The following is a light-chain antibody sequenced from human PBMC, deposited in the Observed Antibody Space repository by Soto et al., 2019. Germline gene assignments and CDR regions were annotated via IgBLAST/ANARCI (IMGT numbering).Light chain of an antibody. V-gene: IGKV1-33*01. Sequence: DIQMTQSPSSLSASVGDRVTITCQARQDISNYLNWYQQKRGKAPKLLIYDPSNLETGGPSRFSGSRSGTNFTFTISSLLPEDVETYYCEDYDNLSLTVGGGTKVEIK. CDR2: DPS. CDR1: QDISNY. CDR3: EDYDNLSLT. J-gene: IGKJ4*01.